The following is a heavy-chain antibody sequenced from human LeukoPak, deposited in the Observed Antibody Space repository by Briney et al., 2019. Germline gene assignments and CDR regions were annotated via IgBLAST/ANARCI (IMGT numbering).Heavy chain of an antibody. CDR3: AKDTVRQSIAGGSLDY. D-gene: IGHD6-6*01. J-gene: IGHJ4*02. CDR1: GFTFSSYG. Sequence: PGGSLRLSCAASGFTFSSYGMHWVRQAPGKGLEWVAFIRYDGSNKYYAGSVKGRFTISRGNSKNTLYLQMNSLRAEDTAVFYCAKDTVRQSIAGGSLDYWGQGTLVTVSS. V-gene: IGHV3-30*02. CDR2: IRYDGSNK.